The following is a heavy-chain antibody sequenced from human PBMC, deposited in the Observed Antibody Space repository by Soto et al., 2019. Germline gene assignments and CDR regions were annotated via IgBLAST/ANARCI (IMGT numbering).Heavy chain of an antibody. CDR2: IYYSGST. D-gene: IGHD5-18*01. J-gene: IGHJ4*02. CDR1: GGSISSGGYY. CDR3: ARRLSGDTAMVYGY. Sequence: QVQLQESGPGLVKPSQTLSLTCTVSGGSISSGGYYWSWIRQHPGKGLEWIGYIYYSGSTYYNPSRTSRVSISVATSKNRFSLKLSSVPAADTAVYYCARRLSGDTAMVYGYWGQGTLVTVSS. V-gene: IGHV4-31*03.